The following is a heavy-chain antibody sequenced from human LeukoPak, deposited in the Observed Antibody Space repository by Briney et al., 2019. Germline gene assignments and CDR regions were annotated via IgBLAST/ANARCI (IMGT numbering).Heavy chain of an antibody. CDR1: GGSISSSNW. V-gene: IGHV4-4*02. J-gene: IGHJ6*04. CDR3: ASLAKYSSGWYYYYYGMDV. D-gene: IGHD6-19*01. CDR2: IYHSGST. Sequence: PSETLSLTCAVSGGSISSSNWWSWVRQPPGKGPEWIGEIYHSGSTNYNPSLKSRVTISVDKSKNQFSLKLSPVTAADTAVYYCASLAKYSSGWYYYYYGMDVWGKGTTVTVSS.